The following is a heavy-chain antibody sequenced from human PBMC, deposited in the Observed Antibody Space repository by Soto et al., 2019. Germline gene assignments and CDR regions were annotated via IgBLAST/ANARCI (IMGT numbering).Heavy chain of an antibody. V-gene: IGHV5-51*01. J-gene: IGHJ4*02. CDR3: ARQWSFDY. CDR1: GYTFTSYW. CDR2: INPHDSDT. D-gene: IGHD2-15*01. Sequence: EVRLVQSGAEVKKPGESLRISCKASGYTFTSYWIAWVRQMPGKGLEWMGIINPHDSDTRYSPSFQGQVTISADRSINTAYLLWSSLRASDTAMYFCARQWSFDYWGQGTLVTVSS.